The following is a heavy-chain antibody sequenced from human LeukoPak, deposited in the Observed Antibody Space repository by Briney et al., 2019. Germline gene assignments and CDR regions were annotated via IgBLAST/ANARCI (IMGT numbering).Heavy chain of an antibody. CDR1: GYTFTSYG. CDR2: ISAYNGNT. CDR3: AREVGGDYCSGGSCYPWDSYGYDATLNFDY. D-gene: IGHD2-15*01. V-gene: IGHV1-18*01. Sequence: GASVKVSCKASGYTFTSYGISWVRQAPGQGLEWMGWISAYNGNTNYAQKLQGRVTMTTDTSTSTAYMELRSLRSDDTAVYYCAREVGGDYCSGGSCYPWDSYGYDATLNFDYWGQGTLVTVSS. J-gene: IGHJ4*02.